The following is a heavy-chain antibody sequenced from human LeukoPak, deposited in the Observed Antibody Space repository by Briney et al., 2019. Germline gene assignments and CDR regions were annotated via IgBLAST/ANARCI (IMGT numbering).Heavy chain of an antibody. CDR3: ARDGFTGGSHDI. D-gene: IGHD2-8*02. V-gene: IGHV1-18*01. CDR1: GYTLTSYG. J-gene: IGHJ3*02. Sequence: GASVKVSCKASGYTLTSYGISWVRQAPGQGLERMGWISAYNGNTNYAQKLQGRVTMATDTSTSTAYMELRSLRSDDTAVYYCARDGFTGGSHDIWGQGTMVTVSS. CDR2: ISAYNGNT.